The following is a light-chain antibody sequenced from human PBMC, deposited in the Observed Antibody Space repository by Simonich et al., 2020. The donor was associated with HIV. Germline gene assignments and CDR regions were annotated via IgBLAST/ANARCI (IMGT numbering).Light chain of an antibody. CDR3: QQFHSSPLT. Sequence: DIVMTQSPDSLAVSLGERATINCKSNQSVLYSSNNKNYLAWYQKKPGQPPKLLIYWASTREAGVPDRFSGSGSGTDFTLTISSLQAEDVAVYYCQQFHSSPLTFGGGTKVEIK. CDR1: QSVLYSSNNKNY. J-gene: IGKJ4*01. CDR2: WAS. V-gene: IGKV4-1*01.